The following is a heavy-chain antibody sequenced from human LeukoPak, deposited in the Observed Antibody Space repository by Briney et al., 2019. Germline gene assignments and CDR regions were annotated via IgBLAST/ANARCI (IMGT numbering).Heavy chain of an antibody. Sequence: ASMKVSRKASGYTFTGYYMHWVRQAPGQGLEWMGWINPNSGGTNYAQKFQGRVTMTRDTSISTAYMELSRLRSDDTAVYYCARDPVNYDFWSGYYFDYWGQGTLVTVSS. CDR3: ARDPVNYDFWSGYYFDY. D-gene: IGHD3-3*01. V-gene: IGHV1-2*02. J-gene: IGHJ4*02. CDR1: GYTFTGYY. CDR2: INPNSGGT.